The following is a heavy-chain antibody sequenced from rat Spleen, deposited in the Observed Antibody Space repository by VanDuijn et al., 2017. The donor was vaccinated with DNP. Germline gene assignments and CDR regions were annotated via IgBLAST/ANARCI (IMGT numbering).Heavy chain of an antibody. Sequence: EVQILESGGGLVQPGDSLKLSCATSGFTFSSAWMYWYRQFPEKRLEWVARIKAKSNNYAPDYTASVKGRFTISRDDSRSSIYLQMNNLKEEDTATYYCTTRQSRGTCDYWGQGVMVTVSS. J-gene: IGHJ2*01. V-gene: IGHV6-6*01. CDR1: GFTFSSAW. D-gene: IGHD4-3*01. CDR3: TTRQSRGTCDY. CDR2: IKAKSNNYAP.